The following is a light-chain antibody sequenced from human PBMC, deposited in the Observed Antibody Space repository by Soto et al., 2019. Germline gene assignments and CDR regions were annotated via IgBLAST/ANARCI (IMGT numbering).Light chain of an antibody. V-gene: IGKV3-20*01. J-gene: IGKJ1*01. CDR3: QQYAQT. CDR1: QSVSSSF. CDR2: GAS. Sequence: EIVLTQSPGTLSLSPGEGATLSCRASQSVSSSFLVWYQQKPGQAPRLLIYGASIRATGIPDRFSGSGSGTDFTLTISRLEPEDFAVYYCQQYAQTFGQGTRVEIK.